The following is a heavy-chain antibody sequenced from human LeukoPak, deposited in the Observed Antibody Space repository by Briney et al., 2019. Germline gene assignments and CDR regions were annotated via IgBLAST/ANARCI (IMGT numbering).Heavy chain of an antibody. CDR1: GFTFSSYS. V-gene: IGHV3-21*01. CDR2: ISSSSSYI. J-gene: IGHJ4*02. CDR3: ARLEKSGGCDGVHFDY. D-gene: IGHD5-12*01. Sequence: GGSLRLSCGASGFTFSSYSMNWVRQAPGKGLEWVSSISSSSSYIYYADSVKGRFTISRDNAKNSLYLQMNSLRAEDTAVYYCARLEKSGGCDGVHFDYWGQGTLVTVSS.